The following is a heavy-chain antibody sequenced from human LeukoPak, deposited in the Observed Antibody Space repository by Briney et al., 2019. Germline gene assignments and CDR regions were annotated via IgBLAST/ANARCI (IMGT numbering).Heavy chain of an antibody. CDR1: GYTFTGYY. V-gene: IGHV1-2*02. CDR2: INPNSGGT. D-gene: IGHD3-16*02. J-gene: IGHJ4*02. Sequence: GASVKVSCKASGYTFTGYYMHWVRQAPGQGLEWMGWINPNSGGTNYAQKFQGRVTMTRDTSISTAYMELSRLRSEDTAVYYCARAPTWGAWGIYRYDFDYWGQGTLVTVSS. CDR3: ARAPTWGAWGIYRYDFDY.